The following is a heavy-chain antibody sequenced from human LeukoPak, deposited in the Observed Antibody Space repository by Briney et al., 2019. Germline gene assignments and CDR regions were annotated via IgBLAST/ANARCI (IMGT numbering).Heavy chain of an antibody. Sequence: PSETLSLTCTVSDGSINDYFWSWIRQPPGKGLEWIGYIYYSGSTNSNPSLKSRVTISVDKSKNQFSLKLTSVTAADTAVYYCARHRGGGVFDYWGQGTLVTVSS. V-gene: IGHV4-59*08. CDR1: DGSINDYF. J-gene: IGHJ4*02. CDR2: IYYSGST. CDR3: ARHRGGGVFDY. D-gene: IGHD5-24*01.